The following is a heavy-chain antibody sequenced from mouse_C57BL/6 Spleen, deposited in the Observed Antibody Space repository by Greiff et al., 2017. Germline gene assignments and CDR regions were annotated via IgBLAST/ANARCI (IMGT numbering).Heavy chain of an antibody. J-gene: IGHJ4*01. CDR3: ARVRRDYAMDY. CDR2: ISYDGSN. V-gene: IGHV3-6*01. Sequence: ESGPGLVKPSQSLSLTCSVTGYSIPSGYYWNWIRQFPGNKLEWMGYISYDGSNNYNPSLKNRISITRDTSKNQFFLKLKSVTTEDTATYYCARVRRDYAMDYWGQGTSVTVSS. CDR1: GYSIPSGYY.